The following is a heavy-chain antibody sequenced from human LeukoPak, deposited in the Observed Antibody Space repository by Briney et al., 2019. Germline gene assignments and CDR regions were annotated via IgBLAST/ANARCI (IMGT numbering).Heavy chain of an antibody. D-gene: IGHD3-9*01. Sequence: ASETLSLTCTVSGGSISSYYWSWIRQPPGKGLEWIGYIYYSGSTNYSPSLKSRVTISVDTSKNQFSLKLSSVTAADTAVYYCARAHRNILTGLGASFDYWGQGTLVTVSS. CDR3: ARAHRNILTGLGASFDY. CDR1: GGSISSYY. J-gene: IGHJ4*02. V-gene: IGHV4-59*01. CDR2: IYYSGST.